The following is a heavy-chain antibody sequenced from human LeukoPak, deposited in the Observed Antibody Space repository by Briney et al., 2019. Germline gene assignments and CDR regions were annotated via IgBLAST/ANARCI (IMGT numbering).Heavy chain of an antibody. Sequence: ASVKVSSKASGYTFTGYYMHWVRQAPGQGLEWMGWINPNSGGTNYAQKFQGRVTMTRDTSISTAYMELSRLRSDDTAVYYCARDSDYSNYSLDYWGQGTRVTVSS. CDR1: GYTFTGYY. CDR3: ARDSDYSNYSLDY. D-gene: IGHD4-11*01. J-gene: IGHJ4*02. CDR2: INPNSGGT. V-gene: IGHV1-2*02.